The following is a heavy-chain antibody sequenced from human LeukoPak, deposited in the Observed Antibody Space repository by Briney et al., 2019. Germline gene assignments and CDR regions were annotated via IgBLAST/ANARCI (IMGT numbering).Heavy chain of an antibody. J-gene: IGHJ4*02. CDR3: ARASSGWYVGPFGY. V-gene: IGHV3-7*01. D-gene: IGHD6-19*01. Sequence: GGSLRLSCAASGFTFSSYWMSWVRQAPGKGLEWVANIKQDGSEKYYVDSVKGRFTISRDNAKNSLYLQMNSLRAEDTAVYYCARASSGWYVGPFGYWGQGTLVTVSS. CDR2: IKQDGSEK. CDR1: GFTFSSYW.